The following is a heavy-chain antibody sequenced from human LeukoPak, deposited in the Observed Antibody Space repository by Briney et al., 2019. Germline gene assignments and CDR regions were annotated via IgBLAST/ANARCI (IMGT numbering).Heavy chain of an antibody. D-gene: IGHD6-19*01. CDR2: IWYDGSNK. CDR3: ARVGAVAGTLDY. V-gene: IGHV3-33*01. Sequence: GGSLRLSCAASGFTFSSYGMHWVRQAPGKGLEGVAVIWYDGSNKYYADSVKGRFTISRDNSKNTLYLQMNSLRAEDTAVYYCARVGAVAGTLDYWGQGTLVTVSS. CDR1: GFTFSSYG. J-gene: IGHJ4*02.